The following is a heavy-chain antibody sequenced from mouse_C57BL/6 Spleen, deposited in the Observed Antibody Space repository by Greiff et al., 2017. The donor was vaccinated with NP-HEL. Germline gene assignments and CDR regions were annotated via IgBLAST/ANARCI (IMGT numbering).Heavy chain of an antibody. Sequence: QVQLKESGAELVKPGASVKMSCKASGYTFTSYWITWVKQRPGQGLEWIGDIYPGSGSTNYNEKFKSKATLTVDTSSSTAYMQLSSLTSEDSAVYYCARSPSYGSSSDYWGQGTTLTVSS. CDR1: GYTFTSYW. D-gene: IGHD1-1*01. CDR2: IYPGSGST. J-gene: IGHJ2*01. CDR3: ARSPSYGSSSDY. V-gene: IGHV1-55*01.